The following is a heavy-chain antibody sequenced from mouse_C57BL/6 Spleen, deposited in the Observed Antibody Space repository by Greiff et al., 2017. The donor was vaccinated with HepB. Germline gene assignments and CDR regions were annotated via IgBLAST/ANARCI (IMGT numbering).Heavy chain of an antibody. CDR1: GYTFTSYW. V-gene: IGHV1-59*01. CDR3: AISIYYDLYYFDY. CDR2: IDPSDSYT. D-gene: IGHD2-4*01. J-gene: IGHJ2*01. Sequence: VQLQQSGAELVRPGTSVKLSCKASGYTFTSYWMHWVKQRPGQGLEWIGVIDPSDSYTNYNQKFKGKATLTVDTSSSTAYMQLSSLTSEDYAVYYCAISIYYDLYYFDYWGQGTTLTVSS.